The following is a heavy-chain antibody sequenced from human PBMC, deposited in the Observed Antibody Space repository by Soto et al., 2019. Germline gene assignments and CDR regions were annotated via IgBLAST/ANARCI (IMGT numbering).Heavy chain of an antibody. J-gene: IGHJ4*02. D-gene: IGHD3-3*01. CDR2: MKEDGSEK. CDR3: ARGFYTDY. Sequence: VGSLRLSCEASGFNFSRSWMSWVRQAPGKGLEWVANMKEDGSEKYYADSVRGRFTISRDNAKNSVHLQMNSLRVEDTAVYHCARGFYTDYWGQGALVTVSS. CDR1: GFNFSRSW. V-gene: IGHV3-7*01.